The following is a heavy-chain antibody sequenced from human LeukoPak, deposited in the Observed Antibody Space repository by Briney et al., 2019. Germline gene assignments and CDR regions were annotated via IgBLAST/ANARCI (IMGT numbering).Heavy chain of an antibody. D-gene: IGHD1-20*01. CDR3: ARVPYNWNDKWFDY. V-gene: IGHV7-4-1*02. J-gene: IGHJ4*02. CDR2: INTNTGNP. Sequence: ASVKVSCKASGYTFTSYAMNWVRQAPGQGLEWMGWINTNTGNPTYAQGFTGRFVFSLDTSVSTAYLQISSLKAEDTAVYYCARVPYNWNDKWFDYWGRGTLVTVSS. CDR1: GYTFTSYA.